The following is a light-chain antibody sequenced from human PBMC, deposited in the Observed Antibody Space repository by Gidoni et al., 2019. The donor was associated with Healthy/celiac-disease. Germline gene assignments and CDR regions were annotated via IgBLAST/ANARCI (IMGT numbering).Light chain of an antibody. J-gene: IGLJ2*01. V-gene: IGLV1-44*01. CDR3: AALDDSLNGLV. CDR2: SNH. CDR1: SSNLGGNT. Sequence: QSVLTQPPSTSGTPGQRVTISCSGISSNLGGNTVNWYHHLPGSAPNLLIYSNHQRPSGVPVRFSGSKSGTSASLAISGLQAEDVADYYCAALDDSLNGLVFGGGTKVTVL.